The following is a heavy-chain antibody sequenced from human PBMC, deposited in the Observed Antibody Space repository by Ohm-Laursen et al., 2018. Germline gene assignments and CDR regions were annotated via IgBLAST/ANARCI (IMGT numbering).Heavy chain of an antibody. CDR2: IYNSGTT. V-gene: IGHV4-59*07. Sequence: SDTLSLTCTVSGGSISSYYWTWIRQPPGKGLEWIGNIYNSGTTNYNPSLKSRVTISVDTSKNQFSLKLSSVTAADTAVYYCARHPYYYDSSGYYYYYYGMDVWGQGTTVTVSS. D-gene: IGHD3-22*01. J-gene: IGHJ6*02. CDR3: ARHPYYYDSSGYYYYYYGMDV. CDR1: GGSISSYY.